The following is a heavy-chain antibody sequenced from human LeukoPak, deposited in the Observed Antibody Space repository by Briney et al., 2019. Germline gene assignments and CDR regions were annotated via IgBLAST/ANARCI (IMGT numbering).Heavy chain of an antibody. D-gene: IGHD2-2*01. CDR1: GFNLDGYA. CDR2: LSSFSTAS. CDR3: ARCPIVVVPAANEYFQH. J-gene: IGHJ1*01. V-gene: IGHV3-21*01. Sequence: PGGSLRLSCAASGFNLDGYAMSWVRQAPGEGLEWVSALSSFSTASYYADSVKGRFFISRDNAKNSLYLQMNSLRAEDTAVYYCARCPIVVVPAANEYFQHWGQGTLVTVSS.